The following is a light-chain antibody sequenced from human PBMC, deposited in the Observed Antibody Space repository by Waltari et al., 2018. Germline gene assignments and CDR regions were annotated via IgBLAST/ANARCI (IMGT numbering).Light chain of an antibody. J-gene: IGLJ2*01. V-gene: IGLV2-14*03. CDR3: SSYTSSSTLKV. Sequence: QSALTQPASVSGSHGQSITSSCTGTSSDVGGYNYVSWYQQHPGKAPKLMIYDVSNRPSGVSNRFSGSKSGNTASLTISGLQAEDEADYYCSSYTSSSTLKVFGGGTKLTVL. CDR1: SSDVGGYNY. CDR2: DVS.